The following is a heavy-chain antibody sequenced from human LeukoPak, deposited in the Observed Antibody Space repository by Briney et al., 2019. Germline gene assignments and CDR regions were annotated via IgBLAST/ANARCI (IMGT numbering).Heavy chain of an antibody. CDR3: ARRNYDFWSGYESFDY. Sequence: ASVKVSCKVSGYTFTSYYMHWVRQAPGQGLEWMGIINPSGGSTSYAQKFQGRVTMTRDTSTSTVYMELSSLRSEDTAVYYCARRNYDFWSGYESFDYWGQGTLVTVSS. D-gene: IGHD3-3*01. J-gene: IGHJ4*02. CDR2: INPSGGST. V-gene: IGHV1-46*01. CDR1: GYTFTSYY.